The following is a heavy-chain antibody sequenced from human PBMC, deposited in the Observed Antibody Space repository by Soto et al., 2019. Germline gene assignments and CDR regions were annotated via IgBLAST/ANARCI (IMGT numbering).Heavy chain of an antibody. V-gene: IGHV4-38-2*01. D-gene: IGHD6-13*01. CDR1: GYSINRGYY. CDR3: ARHRGSSWPSTDIYYFDY. CDR2: IYHRGAT. Sequence: PSETLSLTCSVSGYSINRGYYWGWIRQAPGKGLEWTGSIYHRGATYYAPSLKARAAISLDTSNNHFTLKLSSVTAADTAVYYCARHRGSSWPSTDIYYFDYWGQGTLVTVSS. J-gene: IGHJ4*02.